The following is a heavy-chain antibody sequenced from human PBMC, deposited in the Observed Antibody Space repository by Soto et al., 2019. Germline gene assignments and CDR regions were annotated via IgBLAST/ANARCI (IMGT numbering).Heavy chain of an antibody. V-gene: IGHV1-3*01. CDR3: ARDQAFDGAHESFDYYYGMDV. J-gene: IGHJ6*02. D-gene: IGHD3-3*02. CDR2: INAGNGNT. Sequence: ASVKVSCKASGYTFTSYAMHWVRQAPGQRLEWMGWINAGNGNTKYSQKFQGRVTITRDTSASTAYMELSSLRSEDTAVYYCARDQAFDGAHESFDYYYGMDVWGQGTTVNVSS. CDR1: GYTFTSYA.